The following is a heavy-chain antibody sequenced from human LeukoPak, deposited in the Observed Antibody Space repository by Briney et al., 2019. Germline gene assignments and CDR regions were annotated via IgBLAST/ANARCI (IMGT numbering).Heavy chain of an antibody. Sequence: GGSLRLSCAASGFTFSSYAMHWVRQAPGKGLEWVAVISYDGSNKYYADSVKGRFTISRDNSKNTLYLQMNSLRAEDTAVHYCANLYGGGSWTTKPLVVIDYWGQGTLVTVSS. CDR3: ANLYGGGSWTTKPLVVIDY. J-gene: IGHJ4*02. D-gene: IGHD6-13*01. CDR1: GFTFSSYA. V-gene: IGHV3-30*04. CDR2: ISYDGSNK.